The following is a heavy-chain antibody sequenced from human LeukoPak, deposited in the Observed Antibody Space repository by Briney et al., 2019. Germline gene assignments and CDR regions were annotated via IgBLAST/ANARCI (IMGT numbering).Heavy chain of an antibody. D-gene: IGHD1-26*01. CDR2: INQGEGEK. CDR1: GFTFSSNW. CDR3: ARGRFIAGTTAYYFDY. Sequence: GGSLRLSCAASGFTFSSNWMAWVRQAPGKGLGWVANINQGEGEKYYVDSVKGRFTISGDNAKKSLFLQMNSLRAEDTAVYYCARGRFIAGTTAYYFDYWGQGTLVTVSS. J-gene: IGHJ4*02. V-gene: IGHV3-7*03.